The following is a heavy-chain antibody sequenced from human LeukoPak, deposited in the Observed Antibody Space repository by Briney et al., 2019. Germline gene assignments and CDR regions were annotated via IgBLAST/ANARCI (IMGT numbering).Heavy chain of an antibody. J-gene: IGHJ3*02. CDR3: ARGARYGDYWAFDI. CDR2: ISSSGSTI. CDR1: GFTFSNAW. Sequence: PGGSLRLSCAASGFTFSNAWINWVRQAPGKGLEWVSYISSSGSTIYYADSVKGRFTISRDNAKNSLYLQMNSLRAEDTAVYYCARGARYGDYWAFDIWGQGTMVTVSS. V-gene: IGHV3-48*04. D-gene: IGHD4-17*01.